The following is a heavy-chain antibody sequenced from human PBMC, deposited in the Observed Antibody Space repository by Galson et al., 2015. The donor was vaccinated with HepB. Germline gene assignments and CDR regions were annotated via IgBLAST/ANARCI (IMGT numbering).Heavy chain of an antibody. CDR2: IIPIFGTA. D-gene: IGHD6-6*01. Sequence: SVKVSCKASGGTFSSYAISWVRQAPGQGLEWMGGIIPIFGTANYAQKFQGRVTITADESTSTAYMELSSLRSEDTAVYYCARDEYGSPLRPYYYYGMDVWGQGTTVTVSS. J-gene: IGHJ6*02. CDR1: GGTFSSYA. CDR3: ARDEYGSPLRPYYYYGMDV. V-gene: IGHV1-69*13.